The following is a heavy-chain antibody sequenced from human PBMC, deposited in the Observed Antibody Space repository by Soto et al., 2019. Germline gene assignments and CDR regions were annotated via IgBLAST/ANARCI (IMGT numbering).Heavy chain of an antibody. Sequence: EVQLVESGGGLVQPGGSLRVSCAASGFTYSSYWMHWVRQAPGKGLVWVSRINSDGSSISYADSVKGRFTISRDNAKNTLYLQMNSLRVEDTAVSYCARETGYSSGWRQDYWGQGTLVAVSS. CDR2: INSDGSSI. D-gene: IGHD6-19*01. J-gene: IGHJ4*02. V-gene: IGHV3-74*01. CDR1: GFTYSSYW. CDR3: ARETGYSSGWRQDY.